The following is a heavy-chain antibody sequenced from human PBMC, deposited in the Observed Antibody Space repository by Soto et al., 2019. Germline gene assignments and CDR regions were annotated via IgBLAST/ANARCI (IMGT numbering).Heavy chain of an antibody. Sequence: GASVKGTCKACGGAFSSYARSWVRQAPGQGLEWMGGIIPIFGTGNYAQKFQGRVTITADESTSTAYMELSSLRSEDTAVYYCARRLGYCSGGSCYSPPQWYYCMDVWGHGTTVTVAS. J-gene: IGHJ6*02. D-gene: IGHD2-15*01. CDR3: ARRLGYCSGGSCYSPPQWYYCMDV. CDR2: IIPIFGTG. CDR1: GGAFSSYA. V-gene: IGHV1-69*13.